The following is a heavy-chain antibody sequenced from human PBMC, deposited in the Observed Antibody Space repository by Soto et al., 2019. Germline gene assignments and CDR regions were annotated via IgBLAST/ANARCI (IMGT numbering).Heavy chain of an antibody. D-gene: IGHD6-19*01. CDR2: ISWNSGSI. J-gene: IGHJ3*02. Sequence: EVQLVESGGGLVQPGRSLRLSCAASGFTFDDYAMHWVRQAPGKGLEWVSGISWNSGSIGYADSVKGRFTISRDNAKNSLYLQMNSLRAEDTALYYCAKEEEQWLVKFAAYAFDIWGQGTMVTVSS. V-gene: IGHV3-9*01. CDR1: GFTFDDYA. CDR3: AKEEEQWLVKFAAYAFDI.